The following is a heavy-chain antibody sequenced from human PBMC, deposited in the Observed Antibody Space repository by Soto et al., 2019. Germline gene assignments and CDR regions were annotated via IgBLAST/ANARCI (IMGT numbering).Heavy chain of an antibody. V-gene: IGHV3-48*03. D-gene: IGHD3-10*01. Sequence: EVQLVESGGGLVQPGGSLRLSCAASGFNFSSYEMNWVRQAPGKGLEWVSYISRSGSTIYYANSVKGRFTVSRDNAKNSLYLQMNGLRAEDTAVYYCARDSTLLWPHWGQGTLVTVSS. CDR2: ISRSGSTI. J-gene: IGHJ4*02. CDR1: GFNFSSYE. CDR3: ARDSTLLWPH.